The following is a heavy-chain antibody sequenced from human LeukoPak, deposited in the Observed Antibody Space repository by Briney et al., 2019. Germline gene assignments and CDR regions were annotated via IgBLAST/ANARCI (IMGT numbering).Heavy chain of an antibody. V-gene: IGHV3-43D*04. CDR3: AKDKEYSGFGPILSGYYYGMDV. CDR2: ISWDGGST. D-gene: IGHD5-12*01. Sequence: GGSLRLSCAASAFTFDDYAMHWVRQAPGKGLEWVSLISWDGGSTYYADSVKGRFTISRDNRRHTLYMQMNSLGAEDTALYYCAKDKEYSGFGPILSGYYYGMDVWGKGTTVTVSS. J-gene: IGHJ6*04. CDR1: AFTFDDYA.